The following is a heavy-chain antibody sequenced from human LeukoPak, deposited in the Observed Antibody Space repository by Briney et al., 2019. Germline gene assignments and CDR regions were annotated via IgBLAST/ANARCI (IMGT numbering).Heavy chain of an antibody. CDR1: GYTFTGYY. J-gene: IGHJ6*03. V-gene: IGHV1-2*02. CDR3: ATEGTVSQNYYMDV. Sequence: ASVKVSCKASGYTFTGYYMHWVRQAPGQGLEWMGWINPNSGGTNYAQKFQGRVTMTEDTSTDTAYMELSSLRSEDTAVYYCATEGTVSQNYYMDVWGKGTTVTVSS. D-gene: IGHD1-14*01. CDR2: INPNSGGT.